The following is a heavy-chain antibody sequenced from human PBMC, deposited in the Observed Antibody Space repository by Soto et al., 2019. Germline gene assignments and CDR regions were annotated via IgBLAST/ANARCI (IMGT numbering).Heavy chain of an antibody. Sequence: EVQLLESGGGLVQPGGSLRLSCAASGFTFSSYAMSWVRQAPGKGLEWVSAISGSGGSTYYADSVKGRFTISRDNSKNALYLQMNSLSAEDAAVYYCARMVRGFNWFDPWGQGTLVTVSS. D-gene: IGHD3-10*01. CDR3: ARMVRGFNWFDP. J-gene: IGHJ5*02. CDR2: ISGSGGST. CDR1: GFTFSSYA. V-gene: IGHV3-23*01.